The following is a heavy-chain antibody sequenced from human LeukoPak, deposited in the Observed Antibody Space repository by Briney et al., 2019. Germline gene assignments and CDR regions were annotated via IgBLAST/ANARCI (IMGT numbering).Heavy chain of an antibody. CDR3: ATSDPSKGSYVLDY. J-gene: IGHJ4*02. Sequence: ASVKVSCKASGYTFTSYDINWVRQATGQGLEWMGWMNPNSGNTGYAQKFQGRVTMTRNTSISTAYMELSSLRSEDTAVYYCATSDPSKGSYVLDYWGQGTLVTVSS. CDR2: MNPNSGNT. CDR1: GYTFTSYD. D-gene: IGHD1-26*01. V-gene: IGHV1-8*01.